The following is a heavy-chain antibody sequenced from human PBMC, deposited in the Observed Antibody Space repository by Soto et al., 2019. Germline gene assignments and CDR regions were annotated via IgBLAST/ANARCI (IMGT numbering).Heavy chain of an antibody. CDR3: ARGLRLWFGELSRRGGYYYYMDV. CDR1: GGSFSGYQ. Sequence: QVQLQQWGAGLLKPSETLSLTCAVYGGSFSGYQWTWIRQTPGKGLEWIGEINDSGNINYNPSLKSRVTILVDTAKKQISLQLSSVTAADTAVYYCARGLRLWFGELSRRGGYYYYMDVWGKGTTVTVSS. J-gene: IGHJ6*03. V-gene: IGHV4-34*01. CDR2: INDSGNI. D-gene: IGHD3-10*01.